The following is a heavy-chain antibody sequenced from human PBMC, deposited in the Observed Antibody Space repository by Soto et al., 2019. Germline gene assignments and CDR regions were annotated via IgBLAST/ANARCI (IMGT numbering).Heavy chain of an antibody. J-gene: IGHJ6*02. Sequence: QVQLVQSGAAVKKPGSSVKVSCKASGGTFSSYAISWVRQAPGQGLEWMGGIIPIFGTVNYAQKFQGRVTITADESTSTAYMEVSSLRSEDTAVYYCARHDCISSSCYYYYYYGMDVWGQGTTVTVSS. D-gene: IGHD2-2*01. CDR2: IIPIFGTV. CDR3: ARHDCISSSCYYYYYYGMDV. CDR1: GGTFSSYA. V-gene: IGHV1-69*12.